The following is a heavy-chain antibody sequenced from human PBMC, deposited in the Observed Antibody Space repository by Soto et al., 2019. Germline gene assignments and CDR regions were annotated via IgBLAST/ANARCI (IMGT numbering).Heavy chain of an antibody. CDR1: GFTVSSNY. CDR3: ARERQPFYDFWSGYPYYYYMDV. D-gene: IGHD3-3*01. V-gene: IGHV3-53*04. CDR2: IYSGGST. J-gene: IGHJ6*03. Sequence: GGSLRLSCAASGFTVSSNYMSWVRQAPGKGLEWVSVIYSGGSTYYADSVKGRFTISRHNSKNTLYLQMNSLRAEDTAVYYCARERQPFYDFWSGYPYYYYMDVWGKGTTVTVSS.